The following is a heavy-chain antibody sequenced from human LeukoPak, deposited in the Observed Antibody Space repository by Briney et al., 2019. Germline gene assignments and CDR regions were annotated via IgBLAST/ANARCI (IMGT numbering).Heavy chain of an antibody. V-gene: IGHV4-34*01. J-gene: IGHJ4*02. D-gene: IGHD6-13*01. CDR2: INHSGST. Sequence: PSETLSLTCAVYGGSFSGYYWSWIRQPPGKGLEWIGEINHSGSTNYNPSLKSRVTISVDTSKNQFSLKLSSVTAADTAVYYCARETRYSSSQYYFDYWGQGTLVTVSS. CDR1: GGSFSGYY. CDR3: ARETRYSSSQYYFDY.